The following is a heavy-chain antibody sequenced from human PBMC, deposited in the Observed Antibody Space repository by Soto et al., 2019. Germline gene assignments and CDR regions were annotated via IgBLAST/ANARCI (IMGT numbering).Heavy chain of an antibody. Sequence: GPGPHWPSETLSLTCTVSGGSISSYYWSWIRQPPGKGLEWIGYIYYSGSTNYNPSLKSRVTISVDTSKNQFSLKLSSVTAADTAVYYCARGRPQGVAAAGGSWDTQNWFDPWGQGTLVT. J-gene: IGHJ5*01. CDR1: GGSISSYY. D-gene: IGHD6-13*01. CDR3: ARGRPQGVAAAGGSWDTQNWFDP. CDR2: IYYSGST. V-gene: IGHV4-59*01.